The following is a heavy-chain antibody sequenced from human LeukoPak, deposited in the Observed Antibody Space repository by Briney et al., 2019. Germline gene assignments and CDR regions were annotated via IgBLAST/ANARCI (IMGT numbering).Heavy chain of an antibody. CDR1: GFTFSSYE. Sequence: GGSLRLSCAASGFTFSSYEMNWVRQAPGKGLEWVSYISSSGSTIYYADSVKGRFTISRDNSKNTVYLQMNSLRAEDTAVYYCAEHGLPLVVISAPLDYWGQGTLVTVAS. CDR3: AEHGLPLVVISAPLDY. V-gene: IGHV3-48*03. J-gene: IGHJ4*02. D-gene: IGHD2-15*01. CDR2: ISSSGSTI.